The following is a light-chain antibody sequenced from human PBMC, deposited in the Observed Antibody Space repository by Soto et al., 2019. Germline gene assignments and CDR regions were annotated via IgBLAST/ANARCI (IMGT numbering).Light chain of an antibody. Sequence: QSVLTQPASVSGSPGPSITISCTGTSSDVGGYNYVSWYQQHPGKAPKLMIYEVSNRPSGVSNRFSGSKSGNTASLTISGLQAEDEADYYCSSYTSSSTYVIGTGTKVTVL. V-gene: IGLV2-14*01. CDR3: SSYTSSSTYV. CDR2: EVS. J-gene: IGLJ1*01. CDR1: SSDVGGYNY.